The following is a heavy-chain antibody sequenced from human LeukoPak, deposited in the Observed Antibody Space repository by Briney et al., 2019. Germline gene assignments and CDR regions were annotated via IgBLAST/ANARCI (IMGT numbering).Heavy chain of an antibody. CDR3: AKDIGYSSSSGLGY. V-gene: IGHV3-9*01. J-gene: IGHJ4*02. CDR2: ISWNSGSI. Sequence: QPGGSLRLSCAASGFTFSSYAMHWVRQAPGKGLEWVSGISWNSGSIGYADSVKGRFTISRDNAKNSLYLQMNSLRAEDTALYYCAKDIGYSSSSGLGYWGQGTLVTVSS. CDR1: GFTFSSYA. D-gene: IGHD6-6*01.